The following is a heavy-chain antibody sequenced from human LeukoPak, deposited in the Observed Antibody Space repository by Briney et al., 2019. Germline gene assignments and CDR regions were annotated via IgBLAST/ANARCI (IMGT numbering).Heavy chain of an antibody. CDR2: ISGSGGST. CDR1: GFTFSSYG. D-gene: IGHD1-26*01. V-gene: IGHV3-23*01. Sequence: GGSLRLSCAASGFTFSSYGMSWVRQAPGKGLEWVSAISGSGGSTYYADSVKGRFTISRDNSKNTLYLQMNSLRAEDTAVYYCAKLEGRSGSSGSDYWGQGTLVTVSS. CDR3: AKLEGRSGSSGSDY. J-gene: IGHJ4*02.